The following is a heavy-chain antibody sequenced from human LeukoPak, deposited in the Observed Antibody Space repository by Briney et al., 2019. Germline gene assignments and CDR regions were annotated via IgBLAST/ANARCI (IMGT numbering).Heavy chain of an antibody. CDR1: GFTFSNHY. Sequence: GGSLRLSCAASGFTFSNHYIDWVRQAPGKGLEWVGRSRDKGNSYTTAYAASVRGRFTISRDDSKNSLYLQMNSLKIEDTAVYYCTKLARAPRDFDYWGQGTLVTVSS. J-gene: IGHJ4*01. CDR3: TKLARAPRDFDY. D-gene: IGHD3-10*01. CDR2: SRDKGNSYTT. V-gene: IGHV3-72*01.